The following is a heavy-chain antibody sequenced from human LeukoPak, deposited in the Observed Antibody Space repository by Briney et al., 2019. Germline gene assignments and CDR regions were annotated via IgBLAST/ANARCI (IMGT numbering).Heavy chain of an antibody. CDR3: AKDGFTRETVYYYYYMDV. J-gene: IGHJ6*03. D-gene: IGHD2-15*01. CDR2: IRYDGSNK. V-gene: IGHV3-30*02. Sequence: GGSLRLSCAASGFTFSSYAMHWVRQAPGKGLEWVAFIRYDGSNKYYADSVKGRFTISRDNSKNTLYLQMNSLRAEDTAVYYCAKDGFTRETVYYYYYMDVWGKGTTVTISS. CDR1: GFTFSSYA.